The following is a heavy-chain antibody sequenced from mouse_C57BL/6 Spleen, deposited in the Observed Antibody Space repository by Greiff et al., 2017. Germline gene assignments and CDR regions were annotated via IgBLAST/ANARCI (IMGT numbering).Heavy chain of an antibody. V-gene: IGHV1-55*01. Sequence: QVQLQQPGAELVKPGASVKMSCKASGYTFTSYWITWVKQRPGQGLEWIGDIYPGSGSTNYNEKFKSKATLTVDTSSSTAYMQLSSLTSEDSAVYFCARSLFITTVVARNAMDYWGQGTSVTVSS. CDR2: IYPGSGST. CDR3: ARSLFITTVVARNAMDY. CDR1: GYTFTSYW. J-gene: IGHJ4*01. D-gene: IGHD1-1*01.